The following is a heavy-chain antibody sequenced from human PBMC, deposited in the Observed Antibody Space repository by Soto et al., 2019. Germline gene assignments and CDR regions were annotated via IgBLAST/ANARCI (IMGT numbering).Heavy chain of an antibody. CDR2: ISDSGST. V-gene: IGHV3-23*01. J-gene: IGHJ4*02. Sequence: EVQLLESGGGLVQPGGSLRLSCAASGFSFNNYAMNWVRQAPGQGLEWVSTISDSGSTYYADSVKGRFTISRDNSKNTLYPQMERRRAEDTAVYFCANEVGGHYCTTTSCLYFFHSWGRGTLVTVSS. CDR1: GFSFNNYA. CDR3: ANEVGGHYCTTTSCLYFFHS. D-gene: IGHD2-2*01.